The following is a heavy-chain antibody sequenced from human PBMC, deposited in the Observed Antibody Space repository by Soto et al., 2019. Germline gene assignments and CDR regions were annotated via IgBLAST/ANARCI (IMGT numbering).Heavy chain of an antibody. D-gene: IGHD3-3*01. V-gene: IGHV4-30-4*01. CDR2: IYYSGST. CDR3: ASAYDFWSGYSNFDY. CDR1: GGSISSGDYY. J-gene: IGHJ4*02. Sequence: SETLSLTCTVSGGSISSGDYYWSWIRQPPGKGLEWIGYIYYSGSTYYNPSLKSRVTISVDTSKNQFSLKLSSVTAADTAVYYCASAYDFWSGYSNFDYWGQGTLVTSPQ.